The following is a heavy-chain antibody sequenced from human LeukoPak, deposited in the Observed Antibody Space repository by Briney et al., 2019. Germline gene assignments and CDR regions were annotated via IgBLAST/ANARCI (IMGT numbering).Heavy chain of an antibody. CDR3: VGPDSQFDC. D-gene: IGHD3-10*01. V-gene: IGHV3-21*01. CDR1: GFTFSSYN. J-gene: IGHJ4*02. CDR2: ISSSGSYI. Sequence: GGSLRLSCAASGFTFSSYNMNWVRQAPGKGLEWVSSISSSGSYIYYADSLKGRFTISRDNAKNSLYLQMNNLRAEDTAVYYCVGPDSQFDCWGQGTLVTVSS.